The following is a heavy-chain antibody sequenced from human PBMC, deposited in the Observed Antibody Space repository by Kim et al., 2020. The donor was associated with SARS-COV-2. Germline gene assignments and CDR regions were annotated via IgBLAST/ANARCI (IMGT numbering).Heavy chain of an antibody. V-gene: IGHV3-11*01. Sequence: GGSLRLSCAASGFTFSDYYMSWIRQAPGKGLEWVAYISSSGSTIYYADSVKGRFTISRDNAKNSLYLQMNSLRAEATAVDDCARGGESYYDFWSGYECRSYYYYGMDVWGQGTTVTVSS. CDR2: ISSSGSTI. CDR1: GFTFSDYY. J-gene: IGHJ6*02. D-gene: IGHD3-3*01. CDR3: ARGGESYYDFWSGYECRSYYYYGMDV.